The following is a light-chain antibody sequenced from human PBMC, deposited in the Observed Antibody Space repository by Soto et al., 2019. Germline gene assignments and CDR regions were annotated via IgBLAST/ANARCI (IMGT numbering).Light chain of an antibody. J-gene: IGKJ5*01. V-gene: IGKV2-24*01. CDR3: MQGTHWPIT. CDR2: KVS. CDR1: QILLHNYGNTS. Sequence: DIVMTQTPLSSPVTLEQAASISCKSTQILLHNYGNTSLSWFQHRPGQPPRLLIYKVSDRFSGVPDRFSGSGAGTDFTLTIRRLEAEDVGVYYCMQGTHWPITFGQGTRLEIK.